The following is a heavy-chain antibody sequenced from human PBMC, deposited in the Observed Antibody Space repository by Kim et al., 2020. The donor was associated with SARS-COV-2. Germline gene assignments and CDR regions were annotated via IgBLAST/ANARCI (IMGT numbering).Heavy chain of an antibody. CDR3: ARTPRYNWNPDGNWFDP. D-gene: IGHD1-20*01. J-gene: IGHJ5*02. CDR1: GYSFTSYW. CDR2: IDPSDSYT. Sequence: GESLKISCKGSGYSFTSYWISWVRQMPGKGLEWMGRIDPSDSYTNYSPSFQGHVTISADKSISTAYLQWSSLKASDTAMYYCARTPRYNWNPDGNWFDPWGQGTLVTVSS. V-gene: IGHV5-10-1*01.